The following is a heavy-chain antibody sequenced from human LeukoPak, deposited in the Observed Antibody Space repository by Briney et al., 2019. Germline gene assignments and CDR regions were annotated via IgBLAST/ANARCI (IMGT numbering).Heavy chain of an antibody. V-gene: IGHV1-3*01. D-gene: IGHD6-6*01. Sequence: ASVKVSCKASGYTFTSYALHWVRQAPGQRLEWMGWINGGNGNIRYSQKFQGRVTITRDTSASTAYMEMSSLRSEDTAVYYCARTAARRFDYWGQGTLVTVSS. J-gene: IGHJ4*02. CDR2: INGGNGNI. CDR1: GYTFTSYA. CDR3: ARTAARRFDY.